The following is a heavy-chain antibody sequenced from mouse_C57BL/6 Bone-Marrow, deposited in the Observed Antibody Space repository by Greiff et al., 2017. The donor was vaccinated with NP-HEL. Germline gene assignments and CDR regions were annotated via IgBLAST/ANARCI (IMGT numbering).Heavy chain of an antibody. V-gene: IGHV1-54*01. D-gene: IGHD1-1*01. J-gene: IGHJ2*01. CDR3: ARGATVVGETDYFDY. CDR1: GYAFTNYL. Sequence: QVQLQQSGAELVRPGTSVKVSCKASGYAFTNYLIEWVKQRPGQGLEWIGVINPGSGGTNYNEKFKGKATLTADKSSSTAYMQLSSLTSEDSAVYFCARGATVVGETDYFDYWGQGTTLTVSS. CDR2: INPGSGGT.